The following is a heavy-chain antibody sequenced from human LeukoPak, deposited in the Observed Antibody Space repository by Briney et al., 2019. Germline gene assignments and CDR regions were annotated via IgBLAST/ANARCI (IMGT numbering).Heavy chain of an antibody. CDR1: GGSISSSNW. D-gene: IGHD3-22*01. V-gene: IGHV4-4*02. CDR3: ASGLIDSSGYYYPGGV. J-gene: IGHJ3*01. Sequence: PSETLSLTCAVSGGSISSSNWWSWVRQPPGKGLEWIGEIYHSGSTNYNPSLKSRVTISVDTSKNQFSLKLSSVTAADTAVYYCASGLIDSSGYYYPGGVWGQGTMVTVSS. CDR2: IYHSGST.